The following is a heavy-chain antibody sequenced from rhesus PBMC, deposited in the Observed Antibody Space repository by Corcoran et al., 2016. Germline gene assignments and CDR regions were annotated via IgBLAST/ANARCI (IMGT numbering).Heavy chain of an antibody. CDR2: ISGSAWGH. CDR3: ARGSNSPAY. D-gene: IGHD4-23*01. V-gene: IGHV4-106*01. CDR1: GGSISDDYY. Sequence: QVQLQESGPGLVKPSETLSLTCAVSGGSISDDYYWHWIRQAPGKGLEWIGYISGSAWGHNTNTTLTNRVTSSIDTSKNQFSLKLNAGTASDTAVYYCARGSNSPAYWGQGVLVTVSS. J-gene: IGHJ4*01.